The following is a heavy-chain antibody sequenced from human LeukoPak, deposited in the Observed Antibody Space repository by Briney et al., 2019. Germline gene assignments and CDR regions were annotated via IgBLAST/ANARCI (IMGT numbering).Heavy chain of an antibody. CDR3: ARDRASSSWYIENWFDH. CDR1: GYSISSGYY. V-gene: IGHV4-30-4*08. CDR2: IYYSGST. J-gene: IGHJ5*02. Sequence: PSETLSLTCAVSGYSISSGYYWGWIRQPPGKGLEWIGYIYYSGSTYYNPSLKGRVTISVDTSKNQFSLKLSSVTAADTAVYYCARDRASSSWYIENWFDHWGQGTLVTVSS. D-gene: IGHD6-13*01.